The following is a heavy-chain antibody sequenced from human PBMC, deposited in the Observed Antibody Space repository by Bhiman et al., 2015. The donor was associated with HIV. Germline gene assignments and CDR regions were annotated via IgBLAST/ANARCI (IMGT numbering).Heavy chain of an antibody. V-gene: IGHV3-30*18. Sequence: QVQLVESGGGVVQPGRSLRLSCAASGFTFSTSGMHWVRQAPGKGMEWVAVISYDGSNKYYVDSVKGRFTISRDNSKNTLYLQMNSLRTEDTAVYYCAKDRAAAAWGVSYYGMDVWGRGTTVTVSS. D-gene: IGHD6-13*01. CDR2: ISYDGSNK. CDR1: GFTFSTSG. J-gene: IGHJ6*02. CDR3: AKDRAAAAWGVSYYGMDV.